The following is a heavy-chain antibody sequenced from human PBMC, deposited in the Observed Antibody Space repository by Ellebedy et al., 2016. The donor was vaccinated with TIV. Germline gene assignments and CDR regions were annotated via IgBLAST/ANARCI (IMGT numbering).Heavy chain of an antibody. CDR3: TRDVAVKAKRD. V-gene: IGHV3-11*01. CDR2: ISNSGSTI. D-gene: IGHD6-19*01. J-gene: IGHJ4*02. CDR1: GFSFSDYY. Sequence: GESLKISCAASGFSFSDYYMSWIRQAPGQGLEWVSYISNSGSTIYYADSVKGRFTISRDNAKKSLYLQMNSLRAEDTAVYYCTRDVAVKAKRDWGQGTLVTVSS.